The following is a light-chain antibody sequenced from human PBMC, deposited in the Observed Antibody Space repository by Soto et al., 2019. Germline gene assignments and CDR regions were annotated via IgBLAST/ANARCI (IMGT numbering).Light chain of an antibody. Sequence: QSALTQPPSASGSPGQSVTISCTGTSSDVGGYNYVSWYQQHPGKAPKLMIYEVSKRPSGVPDRFSGSKSGNTAALTVSGIQAEDEADYCCSSYAGSHVVFGGGTKLTVL. CDR3: SSYAGSHVV. V-gene: IGLV2-8*01. J-gene: IGLJ2*01. CDR1: SSDVGGYNY. CDR2: EVS.